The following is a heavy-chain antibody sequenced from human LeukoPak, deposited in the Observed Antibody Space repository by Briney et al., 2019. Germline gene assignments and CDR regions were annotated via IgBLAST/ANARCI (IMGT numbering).Heavy chain of an antibody. CDR3: ARDSTSGSLFDY. J-gene: IGHJ4*02. D-gene: IGHD3-3*01. Sequence: PGGSLRLSCAASGFTVSSNYMSWARQAPGKGLEWVSVIYSGGSTYYADSVKGRFTISRDNSKNTLYLQMNSLRAEDTAVYYCARDSTSGSLFDYWGQGTLVTVSS. CDR1: GFTVSSNY. CDR2: IYSGGST. V-gene: IGHV3-53*01.